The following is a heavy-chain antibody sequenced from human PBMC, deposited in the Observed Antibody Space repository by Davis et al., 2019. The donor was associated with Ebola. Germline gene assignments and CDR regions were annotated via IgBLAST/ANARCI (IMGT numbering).Heavy chain of an antibody. CDR3: ASLPIFGVAPFPDYYYYMDV. D-gene: IGHD3-3*01. CDR2: ISSSSSYI. Sequence: GESLKISCAASGFTFSGYSMNWVRQAPGKGLEWVSSISSSSSYIYYADSVKGRFTISRDNAKNSLYLQMNSLRAEDTAVYYCASLPIFGVAPFPDYYYYMDVWGKGTTVTVSS. V-gene: IGHV3-21*01. CDR1: GFTFSGYS. J-gene: IGHJ6*03.